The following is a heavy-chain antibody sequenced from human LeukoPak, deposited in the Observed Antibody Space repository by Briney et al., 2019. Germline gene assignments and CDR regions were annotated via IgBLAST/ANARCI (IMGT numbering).Heavy chain of an antibody. J-gene: IGHJ4*02. CDR2: ISYDGSNK. CDR1: GFTFSSYA. CDR3: ARARITMVRGLDY. D-gene: IGHD3-10*01. Sequence: PGGSLRLSCAASGFTFSSYAMHWVRQAPGKGREWVAVISYDGSNKYYADSVKGRFTISRDNSKNTLYLQMNSLRAEDTAVYYCARARITMVRGLDYWGQGTLVTVSS. V-gene: IGHV3-30*04.